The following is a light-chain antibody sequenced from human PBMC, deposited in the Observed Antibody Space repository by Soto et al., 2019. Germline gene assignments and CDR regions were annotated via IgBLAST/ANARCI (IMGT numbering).Light chain of an antibody. CDR3: AAWDDSLNGVV. Sequence: QPVLTQPPSASGTPGQRVTISCSGSSSNIGSNTVNWYQQLPGTAPKLLIYSNNQRPSGVPDRFSGSKSDTSASLAISGLQSEDEADYYCAAWDDSLNGVVFGGGTKVTVL. J-gene: IGLJ2*01. V-gene: IGLV1-44*01. CDR2: SNN. CDR1: SSNIGSNT.